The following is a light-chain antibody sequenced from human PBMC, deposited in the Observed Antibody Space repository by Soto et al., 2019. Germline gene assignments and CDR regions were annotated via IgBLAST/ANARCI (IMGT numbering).Light chain of an antibody. CDR1: QSVSSSY. CDR2: GAS. CDR3: QQYGSSPLT. Sequence: EIVLTQSPGTLSLSPGERATLSCRASQSVSSSYLAWYQQKPGQAPRLLIYGASSRATGIPDRFSGSGSGTSFTLTISRLEPEDFAVYYCQQYGSSPLTFGGVTKVDIK. J-gene: IGKJ4*01. V-gene: IGKV3-20*01.